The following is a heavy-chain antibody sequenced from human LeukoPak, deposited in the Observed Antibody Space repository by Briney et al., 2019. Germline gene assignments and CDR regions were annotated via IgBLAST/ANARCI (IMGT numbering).Heavy chain of an antibody. D-gene: IGHD2-15*01. J-gene: IGHJ4*02. V-gene: IGHV3-49*04. CDR3: TRLFCSGGSCYSAY. CDR1: GFTFADAA. Sequence: GGSLRLSCTASGFTFADAAMSWVRQVPGKGLEWLGFVTTETYGGTKVYAASVKGRFTISRDDSISIAYLQMNSLNTEDSAVYFCTRLFCSGGSCYSAYWSQGTLVTVSS. CDR2: VTTETYGGTK.